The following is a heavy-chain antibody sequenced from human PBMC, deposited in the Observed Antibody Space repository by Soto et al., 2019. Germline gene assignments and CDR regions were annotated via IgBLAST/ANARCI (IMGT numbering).Heavy chain of an antibody. CDR2: IGTAGDT. D-gene: IGHD3-3*01. CDR3: ARGRYYAPLDY. CDR1: GFTFSNYD. V-gene: IGHV3-13*01. Sequence: EVQLVESGGGLVQPGGSLRLSCAASGFTFSNYDMHWVRQATGKGLEWVSAIGTAGDTYYPGSVKGRFTISRENAKNSLYLQMTSLRAGDTAVYYCARGRYYAPLDYWGQGTLVTVSS. J-gene: IGHJ4*02.